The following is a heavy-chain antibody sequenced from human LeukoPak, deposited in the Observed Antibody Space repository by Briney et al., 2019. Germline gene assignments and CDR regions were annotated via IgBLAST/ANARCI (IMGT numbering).Heavy chain of an antibody. CDR1: GLSIGDNS. CDR3: ARGPNRWWVVSRNWGMDV. D-gene: IGHD2-15*01. Sequence: PGGSLILSCAASGLSIGDNSMHWVRHAPGKGLEWVSLISWDESTTYYSDSVKGRSTVSRDSSKNSLHLQMNSLRTEDTALYYCARGPNRWWVVSRNWGMDVWGQGTTVTVSS. CDR2: ISWDESTT. J-gene: IGHJ6*02. V-gene: IGHV3-43*01.